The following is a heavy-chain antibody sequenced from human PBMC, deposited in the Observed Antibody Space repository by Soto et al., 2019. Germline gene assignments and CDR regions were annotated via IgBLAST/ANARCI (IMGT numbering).Heavy chain of an antibody. J-gene: IGHJ4*02. D-gene: IGHD3-22*01. V-gene: IGHV4-30-2*01. CDR2: IYHSGST. Sequence: PSETLSLTCAVSGGSISSGGYSWSWIRQPPGKGLEWIGYIYHSGSTYYNPSLKSRVTISVDRSKNQFSLKLSSVTAEDTAIYYCARDPHYFYDSTGYYDYWGQGTLVTVSS. CDR3: ARDPHYFYDSTGYYDY. CDR1: GGSISSGGYS.